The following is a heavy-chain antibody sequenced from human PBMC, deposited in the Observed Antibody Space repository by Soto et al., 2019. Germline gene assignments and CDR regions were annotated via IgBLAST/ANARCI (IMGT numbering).Heavy chain of an antibody. Sequence: GGSLRLSCTASGFTFSHYAMSWVRQVPGKGLEWVSGITYTGGTYYVDSVRGRFTISRDNSKNTMHLQMNRLGAEDTAVYYCANAEGMATIPHIAFDIWGQGTLVTV. J-gene: IGHJ3*02. D-gene: IGHD5-12*01. CDR2: ITYTGGT. CDR1: GFTFSHYA. CDR3: ANAEGMATIPHIAFDI. V-gene: IGHV3-23*01.